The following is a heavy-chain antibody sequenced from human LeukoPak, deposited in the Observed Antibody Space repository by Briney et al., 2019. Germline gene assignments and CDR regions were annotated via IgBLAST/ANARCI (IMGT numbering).Heavy chain of an antibody. CDR3: ARHARYYYDSSGYYYFYYFDY. D-gene: IGHD3-22*01. CDR2: IYHSGST. J-gene: IGHJ4*02. Sequence: SETLSLTCAVSGYSISSGYYWGWIRPPTGKGLEWIGSIYHSGSTYYNPSLKSRVTISVDTSKNQFSLKLSSVTAADTAVCYCARHARYYYDSSGYYYFYYFDYWGQGTLVTVSS. CDR1: GYSISSGYY. V-gene: IGHV4-38-2*01.